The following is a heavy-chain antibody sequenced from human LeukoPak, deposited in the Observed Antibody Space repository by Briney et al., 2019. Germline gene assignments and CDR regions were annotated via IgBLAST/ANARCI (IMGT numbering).Heavy chain of an antibody. CDR1: GYTFTGYY. D-gene: IGHD4-17*01. CDR2: INPNSGGT. Sequence: ASVKVSCKASGYTFTGYYMHWVRQAPGQGLEWMGWINPNSGGTNYAQKFQGRVTMTRDTSISTAYVELSGLRSDDTAVYYCARDFGVTTTPYFDYWGQGTLVTVSS. J-gene: IGHJ4*02. CDR3: ARDFGVTTTPYFDY. V-gene: IGHV1-2*02.